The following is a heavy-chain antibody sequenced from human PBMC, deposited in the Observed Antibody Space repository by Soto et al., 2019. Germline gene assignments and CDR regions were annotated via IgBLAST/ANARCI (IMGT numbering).Heavy chain of an antibody. CDR2: ISSSSYI. V-gene: IGHV3-21*01. Sequence: PGGSLRLSCAASGFTFSSYSMNWVRQAPGKGLEWVSSISSSSYIYYADSVKGRFTISRDNAKNSLYLQMNSLRAEDTAVYYCARVQDYGGNPPDYWGQGTLVTVSS. CDR1: GFTFSSYS. CDR3: ARVQDYGGNPPDY. J-gene: IGHJ4*02. D-gene: IGHD4-17*01.